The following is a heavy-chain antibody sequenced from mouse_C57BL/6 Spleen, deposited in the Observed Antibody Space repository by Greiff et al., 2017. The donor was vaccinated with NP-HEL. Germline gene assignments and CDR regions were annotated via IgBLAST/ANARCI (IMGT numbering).Heavy chain of an antibody. Sequence: EVKLVESEGGLVQPGSSMKLSCTASGFTFSDYYMAWVRQVPEKGLEWVANINYDGSSTYYLDSLKSRFIISRDNAKNILYLQMSSLKSEDTATYYCARGGAGAYDYFDYWGQGTTLTVSS. D-gene: IGHD2-14*01. V-gene: IGHV5-16*01. CDR2: INYDGSST. CDR3: ARGGAGAYDYFDY. CDR1: GFTFSDYY. J-gene: IGHJ2*01.